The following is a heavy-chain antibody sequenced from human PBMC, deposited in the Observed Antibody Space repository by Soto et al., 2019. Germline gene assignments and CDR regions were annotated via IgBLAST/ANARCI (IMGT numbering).Heavy chain of an antibody. J-gene: IGHJ1*01. CDR1: GFTFSSYS. V-gene: IGHV3-48*02. Sequence: GGSLRLSCAASGFTFSSYSMNWVRQAPGKGLEWVSYISSSSSTIYYADSVKGRFTISRDNAKNSLYLQMNSLRDEDTAVYYCARDPDYYDSSGYYPEYFQHWGQGTQVTVSS. CDR2: ISSSSSTI. D-gene: IGHD3-22*01. CDR3: ARDPDYYDSSGYYPEYFQH.